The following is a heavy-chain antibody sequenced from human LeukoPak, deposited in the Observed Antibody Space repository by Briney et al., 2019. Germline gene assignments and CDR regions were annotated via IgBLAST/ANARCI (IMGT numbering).Heavy chain of an antibody. J-gene: IGHJ5*02. CDR2: ISSSSSYI. CDR1: GFTFSSYS. D-gene: IGHD3-22*01. Sequence: GGSLRLSCAASGFTFSSYSMNWVRQAPGKGLEWVSSISSSSSYIYYADSEKGRFTISRDNAKNSLYLQMNSLRAEDTAVYYCARGHLTYYYDSSGFVWFDPWGQGTLVTVSS. V-gene: IGHV3-21*01. CDR3: ARGHLTYYYDSSGFVWFDP.